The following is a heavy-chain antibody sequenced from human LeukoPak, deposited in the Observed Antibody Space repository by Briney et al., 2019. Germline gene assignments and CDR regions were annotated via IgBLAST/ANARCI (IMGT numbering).Heavy chain of an antibody. D-gene: IGHD3-10*01. Sequence: GGSLRLSCAASRFTFSTYAMGWVRQVPGKGLEWVSTISGSGDSTFYADSVRGRFTISRDNSKNTLYLQMNSLRAEDTAVYYCAKEGGGSSGPWTYYFDYWGQGTLVTVSS. CDR2: ISGSGDST. CDR1: RFTFSTYA. CDR3: AKEGGGSSGPWTYYFDY. V-gene: IGHV3-23*01. J-gene: IGHJ4*02.